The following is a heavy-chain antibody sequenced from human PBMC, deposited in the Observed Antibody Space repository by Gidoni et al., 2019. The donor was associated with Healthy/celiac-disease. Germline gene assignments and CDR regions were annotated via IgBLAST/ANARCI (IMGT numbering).Heavy chain of an antibody. V-gene: IGHV3-7*03. J-gene: IGHJ4*02. D-gene: IGHD3-10*01. CDR3: AILLWFGESDY. CDR2: IKQDGSEK. CDR1: GFTFSSYW. Sequence: EVQLVESGGGLVQPGGSLRLSCAASGFTFSSYWMSWVRQAPGKGLEWVANIKQDGSEKYYVDSVKGRFTISRDNAKNSLYLQMNSLRAEDTAVYYCAILLWFGESDYWGQGTLVTVSS.